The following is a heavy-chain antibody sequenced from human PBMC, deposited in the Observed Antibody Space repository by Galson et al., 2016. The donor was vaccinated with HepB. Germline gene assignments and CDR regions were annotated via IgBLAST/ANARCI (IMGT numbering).Heavy chain of an antibody. V-gene: IGHV4-31*03. D-gene: IGHD3/OR15-3a*01. CDR3: ARTQDGLLAVE. CDR2: IYYSGST. CDR1: GDSISSGAHY. Sequence: TLSLTCTVSGDSISSGAHYWSWIRQLPGKGLEWIGYIYYSGSTSSNPSLKSRVSISVDTSKNQFSLNLSSVTAADTGVYYCARTQDGLLAVEWGQGTLVTVSS. J-gene: IGHJ4*02.